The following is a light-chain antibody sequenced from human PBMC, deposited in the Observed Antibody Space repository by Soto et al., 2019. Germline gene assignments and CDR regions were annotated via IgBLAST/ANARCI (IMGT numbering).Light chain of an antibody. V-gene: IGKV1-33*01. CDR3: QQYDNLPYT. Sequence: DIQMTQSPSSLSASVGDRVTITCQASQDIRNFLNWYHQKPGKAPKLLIYDASNLERGVPSRFSGSGSGTDFTLTISSLQPEDIATYYCQQYDNLPYTFGQGTKLEIK. CDR1: QDIRNF. CDR2: DAS. J-gene: IGKJ2*01.